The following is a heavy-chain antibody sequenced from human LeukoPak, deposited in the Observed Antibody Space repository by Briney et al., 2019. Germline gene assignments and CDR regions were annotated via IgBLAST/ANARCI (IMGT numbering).Heavy chain of an antibody. Sequence: GGSLRLSCAASGFTFDDSAMHWVRQAPGKGLVWVSRVNSDGSSTTYADSVKGRFTISRDNAKNTLYLQMNSLRAEDTAVYYCARGSTQYSSGWYGLDYWGQGTLVTVSS. J-gene: IGHJ4*02. D-gene: IGHD6-19*01. CDR3: ARGSTQYSSGWYGLDY. CDR1: GFTFDDSA. V-gene: IGHV3-74*01. CDR2: VNSDGSST.